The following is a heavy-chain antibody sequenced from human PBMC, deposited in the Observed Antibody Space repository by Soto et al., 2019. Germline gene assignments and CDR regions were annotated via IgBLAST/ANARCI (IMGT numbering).Heavy chain of an antibody. Sequence: KAAETLSLTCTVSGGSISSGDYYWSWIRQPPGEGLEWIGYIYYSGSTYYNPSLKSRVTISVDTSKNQFSLKLSSVTAADTAVYYCARDDSSGGKSDYWGQGTLVTVSS. CDR3: ARDDSSGGKSDY. CDR2: IYYSGST. CDR1: GGSISSGDYY. V-gene: IGHV4-30-4*01. J-gene: IGHJ4*02. D-gene: IGHD2-15*01.